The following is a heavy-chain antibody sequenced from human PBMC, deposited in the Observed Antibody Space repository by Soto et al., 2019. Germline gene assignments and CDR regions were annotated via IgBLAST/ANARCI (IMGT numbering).Heavy chain of an antibody. J-gene: IGHJ4*02. Sequence: QVQLVQSGGEVKKPGASVKVSCKVSGYTFSSYGISWVRQAPGQGLEWMGWISTYNGNTNYAQKLQGRVTMTTDTSTSTVYMELRSLSSDDTAVYYCSRYGSGCYMKSFDYWGQGTLVTASS. D-gene: IGHD3-10*01. CDR1: GYTFSSYG. V-gene: IGHV1-18*01. CDR2: ISTYNGNT. CDR3: SRYGSGCYMKSFDY.